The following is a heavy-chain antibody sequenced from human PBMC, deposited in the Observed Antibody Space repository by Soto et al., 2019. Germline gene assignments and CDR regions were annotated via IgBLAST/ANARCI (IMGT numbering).Heavy chain of an antibody. CDR1: GYTFTSYG. V-gene: IGHV1-18*04. Sequence: ASVKVSCKASGYTFTSYGISWVRQAPGQGLEWMGWISAYNGNTNYAQKLQGRVTMTTDTSTSTAYMELRSLRSDDTAVYYCARHRSFFGGVIDITRGDAFDIWGQGTMVTVSS. J-gene: IGHJ3*02. CDR3: ARHRSFFGGVIDITRGDAFDI. CDR2: ISAYNGNT. D-gene: IGHD3-16*02.